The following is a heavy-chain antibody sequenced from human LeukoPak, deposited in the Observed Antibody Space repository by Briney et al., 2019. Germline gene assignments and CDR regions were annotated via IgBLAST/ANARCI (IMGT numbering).Heavy chain of an antibody. CDR1: GFTFSDYY. CDR2: ISSSGSTI. Sequence: PGGSLRLSCAASGFTFSDYYMSWIRQAPGKGLEWVSYISSSGSTIYYADSVKGRFTISRDNAKNSLYLQMNSLRAEDTAVYYCASNWDYVRGYGMDVWGHGTTVTVSS. V-gene: IGHV3-11*04. D-gene: IGHD1-7*01. J-gene: IGHJ6*02. CDR3: ASNWDYVRGYGMDV.